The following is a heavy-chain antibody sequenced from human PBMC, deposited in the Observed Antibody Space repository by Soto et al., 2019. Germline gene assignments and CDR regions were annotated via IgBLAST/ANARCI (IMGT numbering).Heavy chain of an antibody. D-gene: IGHD3-3*01. V-gene: IGHV3-33*01. Sequence: QVQLVESGGGVVQPGRSLRLSCAASGFTFSSYGMHWVRQAPSKGLEWVAVIWYDGSNKYYADSVKGRFTISRDNSKNTLYLQMNSLRAEDTAVYYCARDYYDFWSGDTRWFDPWGQGTLVTVSS. CDR1: GFTFSSYG. J-gene: IGHJ5*02. CDR3: ARDYYDFWSGDTRWFDP. CDR2: IWYDGSNK.